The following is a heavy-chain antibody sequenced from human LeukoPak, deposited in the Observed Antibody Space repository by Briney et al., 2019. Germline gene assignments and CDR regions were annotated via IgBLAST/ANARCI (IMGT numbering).Heavy chain of an antibody. J-gene: IGHJ3*02. D-gene: IGHD3-22*01. Sequence: GGSLRLSCAASGFSIGSWWMTWVRQAPGKGLEWVANVNQDGSGKEYVDSVKGRFTISRDNAENSIYLQMNRLRAEDTAVYYCARDPYAFDSGRYGAFDIWGQGTVVTVSS. V-gene: IGHV3-7*01. CDR3: ARDPYAFDSGRYGAFDI. CDR2: VNQDGSGK. CDR1: GFSIGSWW.